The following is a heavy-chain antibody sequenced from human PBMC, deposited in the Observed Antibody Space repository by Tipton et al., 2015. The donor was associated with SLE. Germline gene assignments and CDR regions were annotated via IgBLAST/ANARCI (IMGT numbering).Heavy chain of an antibody. CDR3: AGAWQGYCSGGTCYVLDY. J-gene: IGHJ4*02. Sequence: TLSLTCTVSGGSISSHYLSWIRQPPGKGLEWIGYISYSETTNYNPSLKSRVTISVDTSKNQFSLKLRSVTAADTAVYYCAGAWQGYCSGGTCYVLDYWGQGTLVTVSS. V-gene: IGHV4-59*11. CDR2: ISYSETT. CDR1: GGSISSHY. D-gene: IGHD2-15*01.